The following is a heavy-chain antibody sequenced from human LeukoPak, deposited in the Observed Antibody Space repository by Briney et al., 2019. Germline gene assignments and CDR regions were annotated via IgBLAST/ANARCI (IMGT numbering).Heavy chain of an antibody. J-gene: IGHJ4*02. D-gene: IGHD1-26*01. CDR1: GFIFSSYW. CDR2: IKQDGSEE. V-gene: IGHV3-7*01. Sequence: GGSLRLSCAASGFIFSSYWMSWVRQAPGKGLEWVANIKQDGSEEYYVDSVKGRFIISRDNAKNSLYLQMNSLRAEDTAVYYCARDKLVGPTQFDYWGQGTLVTISS. CDR3: ARDKLVGPTQFDY.